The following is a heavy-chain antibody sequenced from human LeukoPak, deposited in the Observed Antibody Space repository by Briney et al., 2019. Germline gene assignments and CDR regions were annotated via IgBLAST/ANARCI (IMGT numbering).Heavy chain of an antibody. J-gene: IGHJ4*02. CDR3: ARNFDWLSLEDY. V-gene: IGHV1-8*01. D-gene: IGHD3-9*01. CDR1: GYTFTSYD. Sequence: ASVKVSCKASGYTFTSYDINWVRQATGQGLEWMGWVNPNSGNTGYAQKFQGRVTMTRNTSISTAYMELSSLRSEDTAVYYCARNFDWLSLEDYWGQGTLVTVSS. CDR2: VNPNSGNT.